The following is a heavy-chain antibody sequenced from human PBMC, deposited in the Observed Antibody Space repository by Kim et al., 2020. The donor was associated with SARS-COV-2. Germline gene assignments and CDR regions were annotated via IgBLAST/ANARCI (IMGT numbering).Heavy chain of an antibody. V-gene: IGHV3-66*01. D-gene: IGHD4-17*01. J-gene: IGHJ6*02. CDR2: IYSGGST. CDR3: ARPSVTHYYYYGMDV. Sequence: GGSLRLSCAASGFTVSSNYMSWVRQAPGKGLEWVSVIYSGGSTYYADAVKGRFTISRDNSKNTLYLQMNSLRAEDTAVYYCARPSVTHYYYYGMDVWGQGTTVTVSS. CDR1: GFTVSSNY.